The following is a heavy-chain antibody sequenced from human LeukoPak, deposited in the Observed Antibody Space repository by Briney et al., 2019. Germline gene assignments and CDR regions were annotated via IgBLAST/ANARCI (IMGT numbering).Heavy chain of an antibody. CDR2: ISSSSSYI. CDR3: ARHVVAVGFDY. Sequence: GGSLRLSCAASGFTFSSYSMNWVRQAPGKGLEWVSSISSSSSYIYYADSVKGRFTISRDNAKNSLCLQMNSLRAEDTAVYYCARHVVAVGFDYWGQGTLVTVSS. CDR1: GFTFSSYS. J-gene: IGHJ4*02. V-gene: IGHV3-21*01. D-gene: IGHD3-22*01.